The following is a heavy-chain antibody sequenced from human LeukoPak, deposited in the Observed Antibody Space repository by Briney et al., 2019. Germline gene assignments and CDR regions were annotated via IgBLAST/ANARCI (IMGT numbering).Heavy chain of an antibody. CDR2: IHGDGIST. CDR3: ASGELDSLYYFDY. D-gene: IGHD1-1*01. CDR1: GFTFSTYW. V-gene: IGHV3-74*01. Sequence: GGSLRLSCAASGFTFSTYWMHWVRQAPGKGLVWVSRIHGDGISTTYADSVRGRFTISRDNAKNILYLQMNSLRAEDTAVYYCASGELDSLYYFDYWGQGTLATVSS. J-gene: IGHJ4*02.